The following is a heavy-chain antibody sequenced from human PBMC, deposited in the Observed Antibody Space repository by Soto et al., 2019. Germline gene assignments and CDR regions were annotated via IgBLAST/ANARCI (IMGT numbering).Heavy chain of an antibody. V-gene: IGHV1-69*13. D-gene: IGHD3-22*01. Sequence: AVKVSCKASGGTFSSYAISWVRQAPGQGLEWMGGIIPIFGTANYAQKFQGRVTITADESTSTAYMELSSLRSEDTAVYYCAKTYYYDSSAEFGIWGQGTMVTVSS. CDR3: AKTYYYDSSAEFGI. J-gene: IGHJ3*02. CDR2: IIPIFGTA. CDR1: GGTFSSYA.